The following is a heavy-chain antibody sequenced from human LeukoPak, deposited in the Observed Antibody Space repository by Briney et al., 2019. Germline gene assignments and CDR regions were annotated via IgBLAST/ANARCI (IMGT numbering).Heavy chain of an antibody. CDR2: INHSGST. Sequence: KPSETLSLTCTVSGGSISSSSYYWGWIRQPPGKGLEWIGEINHSGSTNYNPSLKSRVTISVDTSKNQFSLKLSSVTAADTAVYYCARGRTGFRFFDYWGQGTLVTVSS. V-gene: IGHV4-39*07. CDR1: GGSISSSSYY. CDR3: ARGRTGFRFFDY. D-gene: IGHD1-1*01. J-gene: IGHJ4*02.